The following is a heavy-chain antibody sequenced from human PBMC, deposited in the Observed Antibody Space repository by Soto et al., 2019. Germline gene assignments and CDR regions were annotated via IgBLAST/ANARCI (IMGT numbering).Heavy chain of an antibody. CDR2: IYYRGST. CDR3: ARDLFKAYSSSPFDY. Sequence: SETLSLTCTVSGGSISSSSYYWGWIRQPPGKGLEWIGSIYYRGSTYYNPSLKSLVTISVDTSKNQFSLKLSSVTAADTAVYYCARDLFKAYSSSPFDYWCQGTLVTVSS. D-gene: IGHD6-6*01. J-gene: IGHJ4*02. CDR1: GGSISSSSYY. V-gene: IGHV4-39*07.